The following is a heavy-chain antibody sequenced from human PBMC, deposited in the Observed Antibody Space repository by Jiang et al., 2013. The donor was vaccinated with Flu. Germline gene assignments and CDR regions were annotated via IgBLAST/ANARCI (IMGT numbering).Heavy chain of an antibody. CDR3: ARKGPRICSSTSCYDY. CDR2: IYYSGST. D-gene: IGHD2-2*01. CDR1: GGSVSSGSYY. Sequence: PGLVKPSETLSLTCTVSGGSVSSGSYYWSWIRQPPGKGLEWIGYIYYSGSTNYNPSLKSRVTISVDTSKNQFSLKLSSVTAADTAVYYCARKGPRICSSTSCYDYWGQGTLVTVSS. J-gene: IGHJ4*02. V-gene: IGHV4-61*01.